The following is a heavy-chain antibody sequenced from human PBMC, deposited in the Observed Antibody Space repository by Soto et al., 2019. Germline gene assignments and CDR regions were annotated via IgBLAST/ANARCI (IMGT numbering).Heavy chain of an antibody. CDR2: VYYRGRS. Sequence: SETLSLTCTVSGGSVTNSSYYWCWIRHSPGKGLEWIGSVYYRGRSYSKSSVKSRVTISVDTSKNRFSLSLNSVTASDTAVYFCVSQRTTVPTQAYFDYWGPGALVTVS. V-gene: IGHV4-39*01. D-gene: IGHD4-17*01. CDR1: GGSVTNSSYY. CDR3: VSQRTTVPTQAYFDY. J-gene: IGHJ4*02.